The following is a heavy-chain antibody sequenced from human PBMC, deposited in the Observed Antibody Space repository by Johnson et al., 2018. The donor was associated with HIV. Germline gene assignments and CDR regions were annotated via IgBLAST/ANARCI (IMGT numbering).Heavy chain of an antibody. CDR2: ISYDGNNK. CDR3: ARGGGCGGDCYSGYDAFDI. CDR1: GFTFSRYW. D-gene: IGHD2-21*01. J-gene: IGHJ3*02. Sequence: QVQLVESGGGLVQPGGSLRLSCAASGFTFSRYWMSWVRQDPGKGLEWVALISYDGNNKYYADSVKGRFTISRDNSKNTLYLQMNSLRVEDTAVYYCARGGGCGGDCYSGYDAFDIWGQGTMVTVSS. V-gene: IGHV3-30*03.